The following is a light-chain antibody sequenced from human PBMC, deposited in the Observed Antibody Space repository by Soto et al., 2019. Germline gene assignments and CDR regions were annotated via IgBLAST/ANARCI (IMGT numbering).Light chain of an antibody. V-gene: IGLV2-14*01. CDR3: TSYTGTSVYV. J-gene: IGLJ1*01. Sequence: PASVSGSPGQSISISCTGTISYCGGYNYASWYQQQPGKTPTLLIYEVTNRPSGVSSRFSASKSGNTASLTISGLQAEDEADYYCTSYTGTSVYVFGTGTKVTVL. CDR2: EVT. CDR1: ISYCGGYNY.